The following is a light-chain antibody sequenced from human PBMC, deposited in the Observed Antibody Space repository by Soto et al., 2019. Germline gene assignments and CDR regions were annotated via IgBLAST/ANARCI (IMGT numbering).Light chain of an antibody. Sequence: SVLTQPPSVSAAPGQRVTISCSGSSSNIEGNSVSWYQQLPGTAPKLLIYDDDKRPSGIPDRFSGSKSGTSATLGITGFQTGDEADHYCGSWDSSLSAYVFGTGTKVPS. CDR2: DDD. CDR3: GSWDSSLSAYV. CDR1: SSNIEGNS. J-gene: IGLJ1*01. V-gene: IGLV1-51*01.